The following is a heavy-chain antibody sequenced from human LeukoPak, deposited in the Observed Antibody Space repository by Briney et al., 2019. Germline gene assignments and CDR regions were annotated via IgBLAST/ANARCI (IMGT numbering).Heavy chain of an antibody. CDR1: GFTFSSYG. J-gene: IGHJ4*02. CDR3: AKDHLYYYGSGSYLFDY. Sequence: GGSLRLSCAASGFTFSSYGMSWVRQAPGKGLEWVSAISGSGGSTYYADSVKGRFAISRDNSKNTLYLQMNSLRAEDTAVYYCAKDHLYYYGSGSYLFDYWGQGTLVTVSS. D-gene: IGHD3-10*01. V-gene: IGHV3-23*01. CDR2: ISGSGGST.